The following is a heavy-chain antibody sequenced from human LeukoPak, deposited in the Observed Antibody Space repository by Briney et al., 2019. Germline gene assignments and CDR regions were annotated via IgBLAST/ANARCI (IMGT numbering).Heavy chain of an antibody. J-gene: IGHJ4*02. Sequence: GGSLRLSCAPSGFTFSSYSMIWVRQAPGKGLEGVSSISSSSSYIYYADSVKGRFTISRDNAKNSLYLQMNSLRAEDTAVYYCATTTIMVRGAIDYWGQGTLVTVSS. CDR2: ISSSSSYI. D-gene: IGHD3-10*01. CDR3: ATTTIMVRGAIDY. V-gene: IGHV3-21*01. CDR1: GFTFSSYS.